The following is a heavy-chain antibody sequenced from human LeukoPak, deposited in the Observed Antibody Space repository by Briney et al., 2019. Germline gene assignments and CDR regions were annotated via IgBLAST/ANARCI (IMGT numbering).Heavy chain of an antibody. J-gene: IGHJ6*02. CDR3: ARVPEYYDFWSGSKGGYGMDV. CDR2: ISSSGSTI. V-gene: IGHV3-11*01. CDR1: GFTFSDYY. D-gene: IGHD3-3*01. Sequence: GGSLRLSCAASGFTFSDYYMSWIRQAPGKGLEWVSYISSSGSTIYYADSVKGRFTISRDNAKNSLYLQMNSLRAEDTAVYYCARVPEYYDFWSGSKGGYGMDVWGRGTTVTVSS.